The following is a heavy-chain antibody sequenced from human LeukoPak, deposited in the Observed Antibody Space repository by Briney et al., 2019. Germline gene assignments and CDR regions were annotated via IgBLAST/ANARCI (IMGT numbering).Heavy chain of an antibody. D-gene: IGHD2-2*01. V-gene: IGHV5-51*01. Sequence: GESLKISCKGSGYSFTTYWIGWVRQMPGKGLEWMGIIYPGDSDTRYSPSFQGQVTISVDKSISTAYLQWSSLKAPDTAMYYCARRACSSTSCYWFDSWGQGTLVTVSS. J-gene: IGHJ5*01. CDR1: GYSFTTYW. CDR2: IYPGDSDT. CDR3: ARRACSSTSCYWFDS.